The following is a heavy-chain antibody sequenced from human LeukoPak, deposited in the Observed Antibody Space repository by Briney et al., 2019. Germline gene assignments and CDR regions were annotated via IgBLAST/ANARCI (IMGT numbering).Heavy chain of an antibody. Sequence: PGGSLGLSCAASGFTFSSYAMSWVRQAPGKGLEWVSAISGSGGSTYYADSVKGRFTISRDNSKNTLYLQMNSLRAEDTAVYYCAKGHDSSGYYSYVFDYWGQGTLVTVSS. CDR1: GFTFSSYA. D-gene: IGHD3-22*01. J-gene: IGHJ4*02. CDR3: AKGHDSSGYYSYVFDY. CDR2: ISGSGGST. V-gene: IGHV3-23*01.